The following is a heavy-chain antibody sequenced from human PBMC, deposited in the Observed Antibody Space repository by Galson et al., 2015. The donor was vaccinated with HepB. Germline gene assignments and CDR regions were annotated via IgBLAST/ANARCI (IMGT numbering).Heavy chain of an antibody. D-gene: IGHD3-10*01. Sequence: QSGAEVKKPGESLRISCKVSGYIFTSYWISWVRQMPGKGLEWMGRIDPSDSPTDYSPSFQGHVTISADRSIGTAYLQWSSLKASDTAMYYCARLVGTYYYGSGIDSWGQGSLVTVSS. CDR1: GYIFTSYW. CDR2: IDPSDSPT. V-gene: IGHV5-10-1*01. J-gene: IGHJ4*02. CDR3: ARLVGTYYYGSGIDS.